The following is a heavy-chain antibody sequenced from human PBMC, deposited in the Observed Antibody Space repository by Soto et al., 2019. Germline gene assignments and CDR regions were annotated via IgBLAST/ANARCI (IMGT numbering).Heavy chain of an antibody. J-gene: IGHJ6*02. CDR2: IKQEGRGE. Sequence: EVQLVESGGGLVQPGGSVRLSCVASGFTFSGYCMSWVRQAGVKGLEGVGNIKQEGRGENNVDSVKGRFTISRDNAKNSMYLQMNSLRAEDTAVYYCARIAASGRGWDVWGQGTTVVVSS. CDR1: GFTFSGYC. CDR3: ARIAASGRGWDV. V-gene: IGHV3-7*01. D-gene: IGHD6-13*01.